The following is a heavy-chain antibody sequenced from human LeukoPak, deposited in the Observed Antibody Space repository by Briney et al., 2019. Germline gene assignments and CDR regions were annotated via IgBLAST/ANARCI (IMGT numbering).Heavy chain of an antibody. CDR1: GGSFSGYY. Sequence: SETLSLTCAVYGGSFSGYYWSWIRQPPGKGLEWIGEISHSGSTNYNPSLKSRVTISIDTSKNQFSLKLSSVTAADTAVYYCARDRHYDSSVFNPWGQGTLVTVSS. J-gene: IGHJ5*02. CDR3: ARDRHYDSSVFNP. CDR2: ISHSGST. V-gene: IGHV4-34*01. D-gene: IGHD3-22*01.